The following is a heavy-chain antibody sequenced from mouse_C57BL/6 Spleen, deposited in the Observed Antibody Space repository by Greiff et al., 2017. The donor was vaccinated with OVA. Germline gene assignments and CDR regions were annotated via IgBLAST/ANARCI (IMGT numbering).Heavy chain of an antibody. D-gene: IGHD3-1*01. CDR3: ARSGTGGYFDY. V-gene: IGHV5-6*01. Sequence: EVKLMESGGDLVKPGGSLKLSCAASGFTFSSYGMSWVRQTPDKRLEWVATISSGGSYTYYPDSVKGRFTISRDNAKNTLYLQMSSLKSEDTAIXYCARSGTGGYFDYWGQGTTLTVSS. J-gene: IGHJ2*01. CDR1: GFTFSSYG. CDR2: ISSGGSYT.